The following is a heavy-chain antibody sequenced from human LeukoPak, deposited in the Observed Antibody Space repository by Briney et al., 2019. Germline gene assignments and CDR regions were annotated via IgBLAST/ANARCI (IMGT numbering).Heavy chain of an antibody. CDR3: ARGYCSGGSCVTLDY. V-gene: IGHV4-34*01. D-gene: IGHD2-15*01. CDR2: INHSGST. Sequence: SETLSLTCTVSGGSISGYYWSWLRQPPGKGLEWLGEINHSGSTNYNPSLKSRVTISVDTSKNQFSLKLSSVTAADTAVYYCARGYCSGGSCVTLDYWGQGTLVTVSS. J-gene: IGHJ4*02. CDR1: GGSISGYY.